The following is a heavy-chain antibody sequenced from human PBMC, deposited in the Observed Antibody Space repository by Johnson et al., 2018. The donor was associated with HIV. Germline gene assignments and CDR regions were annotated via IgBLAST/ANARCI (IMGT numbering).Heavy chain of an antibody. CDR2: ISSGGRTI. Sequence: VQLVESGGGVVRPGGSLRLSCAASGFTFSSYGMHWVRQAPGKGLEWVSYISSGGRTIYYADSVKGRFTISRDNAKNSLYMQMNSLRVEDTAVYYCARVLGDSAYHIWGQGTMVTVSS. D-gene: IGHD4-17*01. CDR3: ARVLGDSAYHI. CDR1: GFTFSSYG. V-gene: IGHV3-48*04. J-gene: IGHJ3*02.